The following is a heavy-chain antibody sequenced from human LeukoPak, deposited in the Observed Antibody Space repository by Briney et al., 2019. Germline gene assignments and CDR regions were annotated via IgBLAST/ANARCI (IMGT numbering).Heavy chain of an antibody. CDR1: GXTFSNAW. CDR3: TTDNTGYSNFDY. J-gene: IGHJ4*02. D-gene: IGHD2-15*01. V-gene: IGHV3-15*01. CDR2: IKSKTDGGTT. Sequence: LRLSXAASGXTFSNAWMSWVRQAPGKGLEWVGRIKSKTDGGTTDYAAPVKGRFTISRDDSKNTLYLQMNSLKTDDTAVYYCTTDNTGYSNFDYWGQGTLVTVSS.